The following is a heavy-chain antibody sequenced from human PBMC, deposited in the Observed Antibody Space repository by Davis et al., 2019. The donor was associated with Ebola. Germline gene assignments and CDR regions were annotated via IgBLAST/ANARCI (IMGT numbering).Heavy chain of an antibody. Sequence: GESLKISCAASGFTFSSYWMTWVRQAPGKGLEWVANINPGGGQQYYADSVKVRFTISRDNAKNSLDLQMNSLRVEDTAVYYCVREVVVGPDEYFHYWGQGTLVTVSS. V-gene: IGHV3-7*01. J-gene: IGHJ1*01. CDR1: GFTFSSYW. CDR2: INPGGGQQ. CDR3: VREVVVGPDEYFHY. D-gene: IGHD2-15*01.